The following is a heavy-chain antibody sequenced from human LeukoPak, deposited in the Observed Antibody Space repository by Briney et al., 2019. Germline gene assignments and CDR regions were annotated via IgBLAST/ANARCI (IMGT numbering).Heavy chain of an antibody. CDR1: GFTFSDYF. CDR3: AAAAGGTHSNY. Sequence: GGSLRLSCAASGFTFSDYFMTWIRQAPGKGLEWVSYISGSGSAIYYADSVKGRFTISRDNAKNSLYLQMNSLRAEDTAVYFCAAAAGGTHSNYWGQGTLVTVSS. D-gene: IGHD6-13*01. J-gene: IGHJ4*02. CDR2: ISGSGSAI. V-gene: IGHV3-11*04.